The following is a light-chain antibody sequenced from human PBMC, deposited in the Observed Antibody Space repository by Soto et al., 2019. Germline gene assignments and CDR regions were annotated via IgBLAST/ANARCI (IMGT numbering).Light chain of an antibody. CDR2: DAS. V-gene: IGKV1-5*01. CDR3: QQYNSYSPWM. CDR1: QSISSW. Sequence: DIQMTQSPSILFASVGFRVTITCRGSQSISSWLAWYQQKPGKPPKLLIYDASSLESGVPSRFSGSGSGTEFTLTISSLQPNDFATYYCQQYNSYSPWMFGQGTKVDIK. J-gene: IGKJ1*01.